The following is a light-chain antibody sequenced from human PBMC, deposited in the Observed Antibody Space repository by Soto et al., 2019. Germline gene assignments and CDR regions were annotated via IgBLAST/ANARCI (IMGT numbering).Light chain of an antibody. J-gene: IGLJ1*01. CDR2: EVT. Sequence: QSVLTQTASVSGSPGQSITISCTGTSGDIGSYNRVSWYQQHPGKAPKLIIYEVTDRPSGVSNRFSGSKSGNTASLTISGLQAEDEAEYYCSSYTNINTRACVFGTGTKLTV. V-gene: IGLV2-14*01. CDR1: SGDIGSYNR. CDR3: SSYTNINTRACV.